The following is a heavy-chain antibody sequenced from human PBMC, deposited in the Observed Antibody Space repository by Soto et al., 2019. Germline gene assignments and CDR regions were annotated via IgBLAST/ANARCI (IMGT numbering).Heavy chain of an antibody. CDR1: GYSFTSYW. CDR2: IYPGDSDT. V-gene: IGHV5-51*01. Sequence: GGSLKISCKGSGYSFTSYWIGWVRQMPGKGLEWMGIIYPGDSDTRYSPSFQGQVTISADKSISTAYLQWSSLKASDTAMYYCATAYGSGSYYNGPIGYWAQGTLVNVSS. D-gene: IGHD3-10*01. CDR3: ATAYGSGSYYNGPIGY. J-gene: IGHJ4*02.